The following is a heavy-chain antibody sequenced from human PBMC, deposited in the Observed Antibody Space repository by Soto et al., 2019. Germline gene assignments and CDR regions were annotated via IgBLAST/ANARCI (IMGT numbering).Heavy chain of an antibody. CDR3: ARVNTTLVDHFDC. J-gene: IGHJ4*02. Sequence: GGSLRLSFVVSGFSVSATSIFWVRQATGKGLEWVSLMHRGGTTDNADSVKGRFTTSRDKSKNTLYLHMNGLRVEDTAVYYCARVNTTLVDHFDCWGQGTLVTVSS. D-gene: IGHD5-18*01. CDR2: MHRGGTT. V-gene: IGHV3-53*01. CDR1: GFSVSATS.